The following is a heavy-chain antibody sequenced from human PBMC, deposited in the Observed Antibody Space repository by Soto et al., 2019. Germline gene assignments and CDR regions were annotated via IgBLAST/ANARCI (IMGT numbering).Heavy chain of an antibody. D-gene: IGHD2-15*01. CDR2: INTDNGNT. J-gene: IGHJ4*02. V-gene: IGHV1-3*04. CDR3: ARGTYCGGGSCYSRRAGADY. Sequence: QVQLVQSGAEVKKPGASVKVSWKASAYTFTDYAMHWVRQTPGQRLEWMGWINTDNGNTQYSQQFEGRVTIIRDTSASTVYMELSSLRYEDTAVYYCARGTYCGGGSCYSRRAGADYWGQGTLVTVSS. CDR1: AYTFTDYA.